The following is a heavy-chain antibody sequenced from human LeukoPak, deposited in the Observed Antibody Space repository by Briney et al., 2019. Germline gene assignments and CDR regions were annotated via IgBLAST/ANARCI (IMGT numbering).Heavy chain of an antibody. V-gene: IGHV1-24*01. J-gene: IGHJ5*02. D-gene: IGHD3-16*02. Sequence: ASVKVSCKVSGYTLTELSMHWVRQAPGKGLEWMGGFDPEDGETIYAQKFQGRVTMTEDTSTDTAYMELSSLRSEDTAVYYCATVGGRITFGGVIVQPRAGLFDPWGQGTLVTVSS. CDR3: ATVGGRITFGGVIVQPRAGLFDP. CDR1: GYTLTELS. CDR2: FDPEDGET.